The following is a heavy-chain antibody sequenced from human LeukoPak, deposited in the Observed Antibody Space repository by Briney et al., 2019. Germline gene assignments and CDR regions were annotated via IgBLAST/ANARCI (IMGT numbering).Heavy chain of an antibody. J-gene: IGHJ4*02. D-gene: IGHD5-12*01. CDR3: TTFIVATTVDY. CDR2: IGSKVNSYAT. Sequence: GGSLKLSCAASGFTFTDSGIHWVRQASGKGLEWVGRIGSKVNSYATAYAASVKGRFTVSRDDSKNTAYLQMSSLKIEDTAVYYCTTFIVATTVDYWGQGILVTVSS. CDR1: GFTFTDSG. V-gene: IGHV3-73*01.